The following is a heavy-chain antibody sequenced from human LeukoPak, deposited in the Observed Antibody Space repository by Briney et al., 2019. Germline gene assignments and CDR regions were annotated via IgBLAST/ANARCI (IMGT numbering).Heavy chain of an antibody. CDR2: IYTSGST. D-gene: IGHD3-10*01. CDR1: GGSVSSYY. V-gene: IGHV4-4*07. J-gene: IGHJ6*02. Sequence: PSETLSLTCTVSGGSVSSYYWSWIRQPAGKGLEWIGRIYTSGSTNYNPSLKSRVTMSVDTSKNQFSLKLSSVTAADTAVYYCARLDTYGDYYYGMDVWGQGTTVTVSS. CDR3: ARLDTYGDYYYGMDV.